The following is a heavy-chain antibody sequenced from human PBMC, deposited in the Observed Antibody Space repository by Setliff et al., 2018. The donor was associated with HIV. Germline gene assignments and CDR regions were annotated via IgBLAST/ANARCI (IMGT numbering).Heavy chain of an antibody. D-gene: IGHD3-22*01. CDR3: ARVRDYYDSGAQAFDI. CDR2: ISSSGNFI. Sequence: GGSLRLSCETSGFIFSGYTMVWVRQAPGKGLEWVSSISSSGNFIYYEDSVKGRFTMSRDNAKNSLYLQMDSLRVEDTAMYYCARVRDYYDSGAQAFDIWGQGTMVTVSS. CDR1: GFIFSGYT. V-gene: IGHV3-21*01. J-gene: IGHJ3*02.